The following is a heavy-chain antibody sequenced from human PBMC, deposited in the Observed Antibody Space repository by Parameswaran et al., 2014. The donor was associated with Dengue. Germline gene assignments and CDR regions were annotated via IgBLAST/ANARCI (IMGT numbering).Heavy chain of an antibody. V-gene: IGHV4-31*02. CDR2: IYYSGST. J-gene: IGHJ4*02. CDR3: ARGTWKTTYYDY. D-gene: IGHD2/OR15-2a*01. Sequence: RWIRQPPGKGLEWIGYIYYSGSTYYNPSLKSRVTISVDTSKNQFSLKLSSVTAADTAVYYCARGTWKTTYYDYWGQGTLVTVSS.